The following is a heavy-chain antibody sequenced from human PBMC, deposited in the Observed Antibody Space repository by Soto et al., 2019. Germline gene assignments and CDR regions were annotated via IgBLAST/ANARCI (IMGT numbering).Heavy chain of an antibody. CDR3: ARNVRGAVPMNWFDP. V-gene: IGHV4-39*01. J-gene: IGHJ5*02. D-gene: IGHD3-10*02. CDR1: GGSIISSNFY. Sequence: QLQESGPGLVKPSETLSLTCTVSGGSIISSNFYWGWIRQPPGKGLEWIGSVEYGGSTYDNPSLKSRVTPSADTSKNQCSLKLTSVTAADTAIYYCARNVRGAVPMNWFDPWGHGTLVTVSS. CDR2: VEYGGST.